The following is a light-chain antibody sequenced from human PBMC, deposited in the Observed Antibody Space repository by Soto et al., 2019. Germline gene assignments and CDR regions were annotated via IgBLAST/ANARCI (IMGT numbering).Light chain of an antibody. V-gene: IGLV2-14*01. Sequence: QSALTQPASVSGSPGQSITICCTGTSSDVGGYNYVSWYQQHPGKAPKLMIYDVSNRPSGVSNRFSGSKSGNTASLTISGLQAEDEADYYCSSYTSSSTVVFGAGTKLTVL. CDR1: SSDVGGYNY. J-gene: IGLJ2*01. CDR3: SSYTSSSTVV. CDR2: DVS.